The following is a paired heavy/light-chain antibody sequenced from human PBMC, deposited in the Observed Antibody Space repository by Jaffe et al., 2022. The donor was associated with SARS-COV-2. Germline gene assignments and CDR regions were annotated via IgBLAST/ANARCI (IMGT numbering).Light chain of an antibody. V-gene: IGLV2-14*01. CDR3: NSYTSSSTYV. J-gene: IGLJ1*01. CDR2: EVS. CDR1: GSDVGGYNY. Sequence: QSALTQPASVSGSPGQSITISCTGTGSDVGGYNYVSWYQQHPGRAPKLLIFEVSNRPSGVSNRFSGSKSGNTASLTISGLQAEDEADYYCNSYTSSSTYVFGTGTKVTVL.
Heavy chain of an antibody. J-gene: IGHJ5*02. Sequence: EAQLLESGGGLAQPGGSLRLSCAASGFTFGAYAMAWVRQAPGKGLEWVSTISASGESTYFADSVRDRFTISRDNSKNTVNLQMNSLRAQDTAIYYCAKLAGRFDPWGQGALVTVSS. V-gene: IGHV3-23*01. CDR1: GFTFGAYA. CDR2: ISASGEST. CDR3: AKLAGRFDP.